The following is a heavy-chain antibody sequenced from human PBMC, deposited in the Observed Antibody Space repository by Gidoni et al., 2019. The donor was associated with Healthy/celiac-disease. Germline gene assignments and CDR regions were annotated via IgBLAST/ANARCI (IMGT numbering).Heavy chain of an antibody. CDR2: IYYSGST. CDR1: VGSISSSSYY. J-gene: IGHJ4*02. CDR3: ARRVVVPAAMGAFDY. Sequence: QLQLQESGPGLVKPSETLSLTCTFSVGSISSSSYYWGWIRQPPGKGLEWIGSIYYSGSTYDNPYLKSRVTISVDTSKNQFSLKLSSVTAADTAVYYCARRVVVPAAMGAFDYWGQGTLVTVSS. V-gene: IGHV4-39*01. D-gene: IGHD2-2*01.